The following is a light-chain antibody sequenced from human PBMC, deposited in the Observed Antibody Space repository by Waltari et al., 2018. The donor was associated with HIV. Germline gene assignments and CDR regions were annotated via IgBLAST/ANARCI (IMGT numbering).Light chain of an antibody. Sequence: QSALTQPASVSGSPGQSITLSCTGISRDFGGYTYVTWYQQHPGKAPKLMIYDVSNRPSGVSNRFSGSKSGNTASLTISGLQAEDEADYYCSSYTTSSPYVFGTGTKVTVL. CDR1: SRDFGGYTY. V-gene: IGLV2-14*01. CDR3: SSYTTSSPYV. CDR2: DVS. J-gene: IGLJ1*01.